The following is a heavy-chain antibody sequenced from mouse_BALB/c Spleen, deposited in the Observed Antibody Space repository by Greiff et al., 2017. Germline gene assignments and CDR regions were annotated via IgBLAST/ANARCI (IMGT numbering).Heavy chain of an antibody. CDR3: ARHRNGYYDYYAMDY. CDR1: GFTFSSYT. Sequence: DVMLVESGGGLVQPGGSLKLSCAASGFTFSSYTMSWVRQTPEKRLEWVAYISNGGGSTYYPDTVKGRFTISRDNAKNTLYLQMSSLKSEDTAMYYCARHRNGYYDYYAMDYWGQGTSVTVAS. CDR2: ISNGGGST. J-gene: IGHJ4*01. D-gene: IGHD2-3*01. V-gene: IGHV5-12-2*01.